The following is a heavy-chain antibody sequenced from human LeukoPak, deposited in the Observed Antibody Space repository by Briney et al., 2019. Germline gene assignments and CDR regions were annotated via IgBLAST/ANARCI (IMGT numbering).Heavy chain of an antibody. CDR1: GFTVSSNY. V-gene: IGHV3-66*01. J-gene: IGHJ4*02. CDR2: IYSGGST. Sequence: PGGFLRLSCAASGFTVSSNYMSWVRQAPGNGLEGVSVIYSGGSTYYADSVKGRFTISRDNSKNTLYLQMNSLRAEDTAVYYCARVGYGDYLYFDYWGQGTLVTVSS. CDR3: ARVGYGDYLYFDY. D-gene: IGHD4-17*01.